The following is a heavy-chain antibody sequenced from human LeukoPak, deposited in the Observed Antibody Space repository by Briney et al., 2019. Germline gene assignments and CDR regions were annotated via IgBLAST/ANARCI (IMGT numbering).Heavy chain of an antibody. CDR3: ARSGVFSGYDAFDI. D-gene: IGHD3-9*01. CDR2: IYYSGTT. V-gene: IGHV4-39*01. Sequence: NPSETLSLTCTVSGGSISSSSYYWGWIRQPPGKGLEWIGTIYYSGTTYYSPSLKSRVAISVDTSKNQFSLKLGSVTAADTAVYYCARSGVFSGYDAFDIWGQGTMVTVPS. J-gene: IGHJ3*02. CDR1: GGSISSSSYY.